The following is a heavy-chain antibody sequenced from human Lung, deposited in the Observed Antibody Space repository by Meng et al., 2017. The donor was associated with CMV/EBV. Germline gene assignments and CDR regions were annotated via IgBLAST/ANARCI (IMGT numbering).Heavy chain of an antibody. D-gene: IGHD2/OR15-2a*01. J-gene: IGHJ4*02. V-gene: IGHV4-39*06. CDR2: IYYSGTT. CDR3: ARDLGGNFYFFGY. CDR1: GGSIISSSYY. Sequence: SETLSLTCIVSGGSIISSSYYWGWIRQPAGKGLEWIGSIYYSGTTYYNPSLKSRITISVDTSKNQFTLKLSSVTAADTAVYYCARDLGGNFYFFGYWGQGTLVTVSS.